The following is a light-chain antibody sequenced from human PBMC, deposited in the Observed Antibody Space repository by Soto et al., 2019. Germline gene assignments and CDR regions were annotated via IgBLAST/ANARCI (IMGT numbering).Light chain of an antibody. J-gene: IGKJ4*01. CDR2: DAS. V-gene: IGKV3-20*01. CDR3: QQYATSPLT. Sequence: EIVLTQSPGTVSLSPGERATLSCRASQSITTSLAWYQRKPGQAPRLLIYDASTRATAIPDRFSGSGSGTDFTLTLSRLEAEDLAVYYCQQYATSPLTFGGGTKVEIK. CDR1: QSITTS.